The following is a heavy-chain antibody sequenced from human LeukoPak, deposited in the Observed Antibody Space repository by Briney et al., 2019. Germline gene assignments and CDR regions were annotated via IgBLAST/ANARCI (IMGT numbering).Heavy chain of an antibody. D-gene: IGHD3-16*02. J-gene: IGHJ4*02. CDR2: ISDRGGST. CDR1: GFTFSSYA. Sequence: GGSLRLSCAASGFTFSSYAMSWVRQAPGKGLEWVSAISDRGGSTYDADSVKGRFTSSRDNSKNTLYLQMNSLRAEDTAVYYCAKDLNWGSYRYTVDYWGQGTLVTVSS. V-gene: IGHV3-23*01. CDR3: AKDLNWGSYRYTVDY.